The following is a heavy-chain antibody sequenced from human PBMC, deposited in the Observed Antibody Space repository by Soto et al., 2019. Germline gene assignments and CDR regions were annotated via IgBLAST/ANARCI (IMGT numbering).Heavy chain of an antibody. CDR3: ARGGSYCGGDCYLNYYYYYMDV. CDR2: IYHSGST. J-gene: IGHJ6*03. CDR1: GGSISSSNW. V-gene: IGHV4-4*02. Sequence: SETLSLTCTVSGGSISSSNWWSWVRQPPGKGLEGIGEIYHSGSTNYNPSLKSRVTISVDKSKNQFSLKLSSVTAADTAVYYCARGGSYCGGDCYLNYYYYYMDVWGKGTTVTVSS. D-gene: IGHD2-21*01.